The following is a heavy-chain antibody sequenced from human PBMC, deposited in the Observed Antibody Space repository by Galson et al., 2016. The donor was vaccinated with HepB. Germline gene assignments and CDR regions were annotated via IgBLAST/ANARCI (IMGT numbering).Heavy chain of an antibody. CDR3: AKDQVDCTSTPCYPAGATFDI. V-gene: IGHV3-30*18. CDR2: ISYDGRDK. Sequence: SLRLSCAASGFTFSSHGMHWVRQAPGKGLEWVAVISYDGRDKYYGDSVKGRFTISRDNSKSTLYLQMNSLRVEDTAVYHCAKDQVDCTSTPCYPAGATFDIWGQGTMVTVSS. D-gene: IGHD2-2*01. J-gene: IGHJ3*02. CDR1: GFTFSSHG.